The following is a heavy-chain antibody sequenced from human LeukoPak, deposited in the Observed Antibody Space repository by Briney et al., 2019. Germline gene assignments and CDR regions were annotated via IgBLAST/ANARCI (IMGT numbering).Heavy chain of an antibody. V-gene: IGHV3-33*08. D-gene: IGHD1-1*01. Sequence: PGGSLRLSCAASGFTFISYAMSWVRQAPGKGLEWVAVIWYGGSNKYYADSVKGRFTISRDNSKNTLYLQMNSLRAEDTAVYYCATGGYNWNSGGAFDIWGQGTMVTVSS. CDR1: GFTFISYA. CDR3: ATGGYNWNSGGAFDI. CDR2: IWYGGSNK. J-gene: IGHJ3*02.